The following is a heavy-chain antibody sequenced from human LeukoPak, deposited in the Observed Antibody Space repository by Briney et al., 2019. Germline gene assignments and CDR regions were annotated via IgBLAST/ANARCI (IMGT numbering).Heavy chain of an antibody. V-gene: IGHV4-59*02. CDR1: GGSVNGYY. D-gene: IGHD1-7*01. Sequence: SETLSLTCTVSGGSVNGYYWNWIRQAPGKGLEWIGFIHYSGLTVYSPSLQSRVSMSVDTARNQFSLDLSSVTAADTALYYCARDPPEDEWNSLDSWGQGILVTVSS. CDR2: IHYSGLT. CDR3: ARDPPEDEWNSLDS. J-gene: IGHJ4*02.